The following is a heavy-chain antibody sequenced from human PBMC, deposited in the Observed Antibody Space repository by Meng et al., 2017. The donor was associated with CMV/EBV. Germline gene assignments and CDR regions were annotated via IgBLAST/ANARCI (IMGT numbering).Heavy chain of an antibody. CDR3: ARVSQLPPPEYYYDSSGYYLDYYYYGMDV. Sequence: GGSLRLSCAASGFTFSSYEMNWVRQATGKGLEWVSAIGTAGDTYYPGSVKGQFTISRENAKNSLYLQMNSLRAGDTAVYYCARVSQLPPPEYYYDSSGYYLDYYYYGMDVWGQGTTVTVSS. CDR2: IGTAGDT. D-gene: IGHD3-22*01. J-gene: IGHJ6*02. CDR1: GFTFSSYE. V-gene: IGHV3-13*01.